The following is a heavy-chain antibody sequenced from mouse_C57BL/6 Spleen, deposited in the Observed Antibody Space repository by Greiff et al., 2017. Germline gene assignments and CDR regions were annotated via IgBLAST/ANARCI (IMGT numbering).Heavy chain of an antibody. J-gene: IGHJ3*01. CDR3: ARMGSSGPFAY. CDR2: IYPGDGDT. CDR1: GYAFSSSW. V-gene: IGHV1-82*01. D-gene: IGHD3-2*02. Sequence: VQLQQSGPELVKPGASVKISCKASGYAFSSSWMNWVKQRPGTGLEWIGRIYPGDGDTNYNGKFKGKATLTADKSSSTAYMQLSSLTSEDSAVYFCARMGSSGPFAYWGQGTLVTVSA.